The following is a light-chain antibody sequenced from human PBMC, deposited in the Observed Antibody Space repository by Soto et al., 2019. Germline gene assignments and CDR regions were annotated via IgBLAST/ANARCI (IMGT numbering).Light chain of an antibody. V-gene: IGKV3-11*01. Sequence: EIVLTQSPATLSLSPGERATLFCRASQSVRSYLAWYQQKPGQSPRLLIYDTSYMATGVPARFSGSGSGTDFALTSSSLEPEDFAVYYCQQRDNWPWTFGQGTKVDIK. J-gene: IGKJ1*01. CDR2: DTS. CDR1: QSVRSY. CDR3: QQRDNWPWT.